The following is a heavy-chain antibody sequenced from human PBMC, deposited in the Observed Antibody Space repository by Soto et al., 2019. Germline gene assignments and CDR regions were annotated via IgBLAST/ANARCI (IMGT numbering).Heavy chain of an antibody. J-gene: IGHJ4*02. V-gene: IGHV3-72*01. D-gene: IGHD1-26*01. CDR1: GFTFSDHY. Sequence: EVQLVESGGGLVQPGGSLRLSCAASGFTFSDHYMDWVRQAPGKGLEWVGRSRNKATSYSTEYAASVKGRFTISRDESKNSLYLQMNSLKTEDTAVYYCARFSGSYTRGLDYWGQGTLVTASP. CDR2: SRNKATSYST. CDR3: ARFSGSYTRGLDY.